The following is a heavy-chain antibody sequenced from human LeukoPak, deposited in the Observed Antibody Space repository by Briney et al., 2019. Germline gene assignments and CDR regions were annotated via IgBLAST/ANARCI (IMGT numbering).Heavy chain of an antibody. CDR1: GFTFNSYA. Sequence: GGSLRLPCAASGFTFNSYAMSWVRQAPGKGLEWVSVMSGSSGDTYYADSVKGRFTISRDNSKNTLYLQMNSLRADDTAVYYCAKDRGYYDSSAYDYWGQGTLVTVSS. CDR3: AKDRGYYDSSAYDY. V-gene: IGHV3-23*01. CDR2: MSGSSGDT. J-gene: IGHJ4*02. D-gene: IGHD3-22*01.